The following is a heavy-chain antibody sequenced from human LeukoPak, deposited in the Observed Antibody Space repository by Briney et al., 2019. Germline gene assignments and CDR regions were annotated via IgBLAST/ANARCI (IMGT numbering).Heavy chain of an antibody. J-gene: IGHJ4*02. CDR1: GFTFSDYD. Sequence: VWSVRLSCVASGFTFSDYDMNWVRQAPMKGLEWISAFRGSGDTTYYADSVKGRFAISRDNSKNTLYLQMNSLRAEDTAVYYCAKVWSKYYDSSDTDDWGQGTLVTDSS. CDR3: AKVWSKYYDSSDTDD. D-gene: IGHD3-22*01. CDR2: FRGSGDTT. V-gene: IGHV3-23*01.